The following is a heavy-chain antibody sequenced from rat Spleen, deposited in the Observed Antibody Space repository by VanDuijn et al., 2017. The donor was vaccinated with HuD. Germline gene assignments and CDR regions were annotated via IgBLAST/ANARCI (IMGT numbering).Heavy chain of an antibody. D-gene: IGHD3-1*01. CDR1: GFTFSDYA. J-gene: IGHJ4*01. Sequence: EVQLVESGGGLVQPGRSLKLSCAASGFTFSDYAMAWVRQAPKKGLEWVATIIYDGSSTYYRDSVKGRFTISRDNAKSTLYLQMDSLRSEDTATYYCARHTPPHVMDAWGQGASVTVSS. CDR2: IIYDGSST. CDR3: ARHTPPHVMDA. V-gene: IGHV5-17*01.